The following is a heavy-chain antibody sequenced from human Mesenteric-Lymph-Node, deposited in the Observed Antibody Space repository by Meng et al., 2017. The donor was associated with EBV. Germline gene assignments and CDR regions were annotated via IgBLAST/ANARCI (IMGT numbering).Heavy chain of an antibody. CDR2: IHHSGNT. CDR3: AQIADYDRLHFFDH. Sequence: QVQLQESGPGLVKPVGTLSLTCAVFGGSFSSDTWWTWVRQPPGRGLEWIGEIHHSGNTNYNPSFKSRVTVSGDLSKNQFSLHLTSVTAADTAVYYCAQIADYDRLHFFDHWGQGTLVTVAS. V-gene: IGHV4-4*02. D-gene: IGHD4-11*01. J-gene: IGHJ4*02. CDR1: GGSFSSDTW.